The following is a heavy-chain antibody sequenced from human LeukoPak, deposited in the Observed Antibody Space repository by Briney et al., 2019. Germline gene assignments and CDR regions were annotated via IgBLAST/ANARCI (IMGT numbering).Heavy chain of an antibody. D-gene: IGHD3-10*01. CDR2: IYYSGST. V-gene: IGHV4-59*08. CDR1: GGSISSYY. Sequence: SETLSLTCTVSGGSISSYYWSWIRQPPGKGLEWIGYIYYSGSTNYNPSLKSRVTIPVDTSQNQFSLKLSSVTAADTAVYYCARVGGYYGSGSYYRRGNWFEPWAQGTLVTVSS. CDR3: ARVGGYYGSGSYYRRGNWFEP. J-gene: IGHJ5*02.